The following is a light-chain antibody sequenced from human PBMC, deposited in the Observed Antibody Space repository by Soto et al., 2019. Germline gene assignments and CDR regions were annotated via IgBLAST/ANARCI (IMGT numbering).Light chain of an antibody. V-gene: IGKV1-33*01. CDR3: QQDDTVPYT. J-gene: IGKJ2*01. CDR2: DAS. CDR1: QGINNY. Sequence: DIQMTQSPSSLSASAGDRLTITCQASQGINNYLNWYQQKPGKAPNLLISDASNLETGVPSRFSGSGSGTDFTSTISSLQPEDVAKYYCQQDDTVPYTFGQGTKLEIK.